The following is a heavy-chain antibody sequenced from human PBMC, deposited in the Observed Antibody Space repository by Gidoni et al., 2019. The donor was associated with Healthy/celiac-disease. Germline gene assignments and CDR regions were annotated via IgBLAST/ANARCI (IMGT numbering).Heavy chain of an antibody. D-gene: IGHD2-8*01. J-gene: IGHJ4*02. CDR2: IYYSGST. CDR1: GGSISRGGYY. Sequence: QVQLQESGPGLVKPSQTLSLTCTVSGGSISRGGYYWSWIRQHPGKGLEWIGYIYYSGSTYYNPSLKSRVTISVDTSKNQFSLKLSSVTAADTAVYYCARARVGYCTNGVCYHFDYWGQGTLVTVSS. CDR3: ARARVGYCTNGVCYHFDY. V-gene: IGHV4-31*03.